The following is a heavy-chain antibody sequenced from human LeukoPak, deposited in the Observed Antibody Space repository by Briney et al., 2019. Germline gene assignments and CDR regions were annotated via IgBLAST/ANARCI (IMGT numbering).Heavy chain of an antibody. CDR3: AKDAGVPSYWYFDL. V-gene: IGHV3-30*02. D-gene: IGHD3-10*01. CDR2: IRYDGSNK. J-gene: IGHJ2*01. Sequence: GGSLRLSCAASGFTFSSYGMHWVRQAPGKGLERVAFIRYDGSNKYYADSVKGRFTISRDNSKNTLYLQMNSLRAEDTAVYYCAKDAGVPSYWYFDLWGRGTLVTVSS. CDR1: GFTFSSYG.